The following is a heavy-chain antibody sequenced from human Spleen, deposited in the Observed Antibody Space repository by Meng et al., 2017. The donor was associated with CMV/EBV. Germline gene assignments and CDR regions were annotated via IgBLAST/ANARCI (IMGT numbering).Heavy chain of an antibody. CDR2: INSGSTI. D-gene: IGHD3-3*01. J-gene: IGHJ4*02. CDR1: GFTLSSYE. Sequence: GGSLRLSCAASGFTLSSYEMNWVRQAPGKGLEWVSYINSGSTIYYADSVKGRFTISRDNAKNSLYLQMNSLRAEDTAVYYCARDPAFGEEIDYWGQGTLVTVSS. CDR3: ARDPAFGEEIDY. V-gene: IGHV3-48*03.